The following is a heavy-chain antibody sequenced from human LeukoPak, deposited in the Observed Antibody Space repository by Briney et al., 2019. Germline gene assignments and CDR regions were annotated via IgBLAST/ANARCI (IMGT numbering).Heavy chain of an antibody. D-gene: IGHD3-10*01. CDR2: INHSGST. CDR1: GRSFSGYY. V-gene: IGHV4-34*01. Sequence: PSETLSLTCAVYGRSFSGYYWSWLRQPPGKGLEWIGEINHSGSTNYNPSLKSRVTISVDTSKHQFSLKLSSVTAADTAVYYCARLSYYYGSGSRGGWGQGTLVTVSS. J-gene: IGHJ4*02. CDR3: ARLSYYYGSGSRGG.